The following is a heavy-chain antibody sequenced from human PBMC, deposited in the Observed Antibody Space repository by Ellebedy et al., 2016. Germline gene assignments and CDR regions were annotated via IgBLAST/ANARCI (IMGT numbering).Heavy chain of an antibody. D-gene: IGHD5-12*01. V-gene: IGHV4-59*01. CDR2: IYYSGST. CDR1: GGSISSYY. J-gene: IGHJ3*02. CDR3: ARRYVGSSDAFDI. Sequence: GSLRLXCTVSGGSISSYYWSWIRQPPGKGLEWIGYIYYSGSTNYNPSLKSRVTISVDTSKNQFSLKLSSVTAADTAVYYCARRYVGSSDAFDIWGQGTMVTVSS.